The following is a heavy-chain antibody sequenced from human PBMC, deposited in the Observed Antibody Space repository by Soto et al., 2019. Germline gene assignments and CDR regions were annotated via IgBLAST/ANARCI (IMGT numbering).Heavy chain of an antibody. V-gene: IGHV3-23*01. J-gene: IGHJ4*02. D-gene: IGHD6-13*01. CDR3: AKYSSTWYEDY. CDR1: GFTFSSYA. Sequence: EVQLLESGGGLVQPGGSLRLSCAASGFTFSSYAMSWVRQAPGKGLEWVSTISTSGSSTYYADSVKGRFTISRDNSTNTLYLQMNSLRAEDTAVYYCAKYSSTWYEDYWGQGTLVTVSS. CDR2: ISTSGSST.